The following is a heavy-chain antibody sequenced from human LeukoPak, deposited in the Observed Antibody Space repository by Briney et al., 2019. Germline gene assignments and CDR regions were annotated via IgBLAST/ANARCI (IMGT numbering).Heavy chain of an antibody. J-gene: IGHJ4*02. CDR3: TRVAGSSGRYVL. CDR1: GYTFTGYY. D-gene: IGHD6-19*01. V-gene: IGHV1-2*02. CDR2: INPNSGDT. Sequence: ASVKVSCKASGYTFTGYYMHWVRQAPGQGLEWMGWINPNSGDTNYAQKFQGRVTMTRDTSISTAYMELSGLTSDDTAVYYCTRVAGSSGRYVLWGQGTLVTVSS.